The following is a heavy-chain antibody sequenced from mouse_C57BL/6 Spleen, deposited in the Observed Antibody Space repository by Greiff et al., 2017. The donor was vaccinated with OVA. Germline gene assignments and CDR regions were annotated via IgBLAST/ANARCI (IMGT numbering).Heavy chain of an antibody. D-gene: IGHD1-1*01. V-gene: IGHV1-52*01. Sequence: QVQLQQPGAELVRPGSSVKLSCKASGYTFTSYWMHWVKQRPIQGLEWIGNIDPSDSETHYNQKFKDKATLTVDKSSSTAYMQLSSLTSEDSAVYYGARDYYGSSSGAYWGQGTLVTVSA. CDR3: ARDYYGSSSGAY. CDR1: GYTFTSYW. CDR2: IDPSDSET. J-gene: IGHJ3*01.